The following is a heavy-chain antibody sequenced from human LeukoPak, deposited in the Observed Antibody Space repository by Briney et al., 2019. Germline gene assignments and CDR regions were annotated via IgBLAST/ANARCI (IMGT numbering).Heavy chain of an antibody. D-gene: IGHD3-3*01. Sequence: ASVKVSCKASGYTLMSHGINWVRQAPGQGLEWMGWISAYNGNTNYAQKLQGRVTMTTDTSTSTAYMELRSLRSDDTAVYYCARVTYYDFWSGYSDAFDIWGQGTMVTVSS. V-gene: IGHV1-18*01. CDR2: ISAYNGNT. CDR1: GYTLMSHG. CDR3: ARVTYYDFWSGYSDAFDI. J-gene: IGHJ3*02.